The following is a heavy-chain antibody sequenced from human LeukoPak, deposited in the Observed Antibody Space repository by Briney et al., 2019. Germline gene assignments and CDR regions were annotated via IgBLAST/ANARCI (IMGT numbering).Heavy chain of an antibody. CDR3: AKYQPAL. V-gene: IGHV3-30*04. CDR2: ISSDGTNK. CDR1: RFTFRNYA. Sequence: GGSLRLSCAASRFTFRNYAMHWVRQAPGKGLEWVAVISSDGTNKDYADSVKGRFTISRDNSKNTLYLQMNSLRAEDTAVYYCAKYQPALWGQGTMVTVSS. D-gene: IGHD2-2*01. J-gene: IGHJ3*01.